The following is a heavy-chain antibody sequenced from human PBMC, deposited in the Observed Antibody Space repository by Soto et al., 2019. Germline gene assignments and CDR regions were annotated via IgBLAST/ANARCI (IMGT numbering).Heavy chain of an antibody. CDR1: GGTFSSYA. V-gene: IGHV1-69*13. J-gene: IGHJ6*02. D-gene: IGHD2-2*01. CDR2: IIPIFGTA. Sequence: ASVKVSCKVSGGTFSSYAISWVRQAPGQGLEWMGGIIPIFGTANYAQKFQGRVTITADESTSTAYMELSSLRSEDTAVYYCARDLNVVVPAAEYPPAYYYYGMDVWGQGTTVTVSS. CDR3: ARDLNVVVPAAEYPPAYYYYGMDV.